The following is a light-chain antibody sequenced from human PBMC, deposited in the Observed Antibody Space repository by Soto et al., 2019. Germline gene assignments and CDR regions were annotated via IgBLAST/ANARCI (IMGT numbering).Light chain of an antibody. V-gene: IGLV1-40*01. Sequence: QSVLTQPPSVSGAPGQRVTISCTGSSSNIGADYDVHWYQQLPGAAPKLLIRANTHRPSGVPDRFSASKSGTSASLAITGLQADDEADYYCQSYDSSLSGSVFGGWTKLTVL. CDR2: ANT. CDR3: QSYDSSLSGSV. CDR1: SSNIGADYD. J-gene: IGLJ3*02.